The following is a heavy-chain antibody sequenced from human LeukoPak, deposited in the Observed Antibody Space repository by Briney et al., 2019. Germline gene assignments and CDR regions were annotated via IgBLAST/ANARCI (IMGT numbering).Heavy chain of an antibody. V-gene: IGHV4-34*01. J-gene: IGHJ6*03. CDR3: ARTERGRSLNCSGGSCSLSVHYYYMDV. CDR1: GGSFSGHY. CDR2: INHSGGT. Sequence: SEALSLTCGIYGGSFSGHYWTWIRQFPGKGLEWIGEINHSGGTNYNPSLKSRVTISVDTSKNQFSLKLSSVTAADTAVYYCARTERGRSLNCSGGSCSLSVHYYYMDVWGKGTTVTISS. D-gene: IGHD2-15*01.